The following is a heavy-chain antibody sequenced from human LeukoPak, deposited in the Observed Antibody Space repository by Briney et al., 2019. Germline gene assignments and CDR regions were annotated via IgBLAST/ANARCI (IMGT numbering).Heavy chain of an antibody. V-gene: IGHV3-48*03. J-gene: IGHJ4*02. CDR2: ISSSGSTI. D-gene: IGHD3-3*01. CDR3: ARYHDFWSGYGIFDY. CDR1: GFTFSSYE. Sequence: GGSLRLSCAASGFTFSSYEMNWVRQAPGKGLEWVSYISSSGSTIYYADSVKGRFTISRDNAKHSLYLQMNSLRAEDTAVYYCARYHDFWSGYGIFDYWGQGTLVTVSS.